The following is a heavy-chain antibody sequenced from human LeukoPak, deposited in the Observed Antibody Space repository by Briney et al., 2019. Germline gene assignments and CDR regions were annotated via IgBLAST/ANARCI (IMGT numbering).Heavy chain of an antibody. J-gene: IGHJ4*02. CDR1: GFTFSSYG. CDR2: ISYDGSNK. V-gene: IGHV3-30*18. D-gene: IGHD1-14*01. CDR3: AKENQDY. Sequence: PGGSLRLSCAASGFTFSSYGMHWVRQAPGKGLEWVAVISYDGSNKYYADSVKGRFTISRDNSKNTLYLQMNSLRAEDTAVYYCAKENQDYWGQGTLVTVSS.